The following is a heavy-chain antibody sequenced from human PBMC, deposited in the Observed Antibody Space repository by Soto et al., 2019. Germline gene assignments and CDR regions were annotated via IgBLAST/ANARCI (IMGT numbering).Heavy chain of an antibody. D-gene: IGHD3-22*01. CDR2: IKQDGSEK. V-gene: IGHV3-7*03. Sequence: VGSLRLSCAASGFTFSSYWMSWVRQAPGKGLEWVANIKQDGSEKYYVDSVKGRFTISRDNAKNSLYLQMNSLRAEDTAVYYCARVAEPYYYDSSGYPIWGQGTMVTVSS. CDR3: ARVAEPYYYDSSGYPI. J-gene: IGHJ3*02. CDR1: GFTFSSYW.